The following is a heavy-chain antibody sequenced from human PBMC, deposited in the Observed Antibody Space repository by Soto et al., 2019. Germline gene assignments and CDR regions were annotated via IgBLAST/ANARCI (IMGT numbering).Heavy chain of an antibody. D-gene: IGHD3-10*01. CDR2: ITGSGGGT. CDR3: AKALVFHDALDI. J-gene: IGHJ3*02. CDR1: GFTFSSYV. Sequence: EVQLLESGGGLVQPGGSLRLSCAASGFTFSSYVMSWVRQAPGKGLEWVSAITGSGGGTYDADSVQGRFTISRDNSKNTLYLQMNSLRAEDTAVYYCAKALVFHDALDIWGQGTMVTVSS. V-gene: IGHV3-23*01.